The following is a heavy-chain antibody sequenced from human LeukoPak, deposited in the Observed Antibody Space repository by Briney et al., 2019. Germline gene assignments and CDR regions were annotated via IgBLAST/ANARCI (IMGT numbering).Heavy chain of an antibody. J-gene: IGHJ4*02. CDR1: GFTFSTYT. D-gene: IGHD6-6*01. CDR2: ISTRSSYL. V-gene: IGHV3-21*01. Sequence: GGSLRLSCAASGFTFSTYTMNWVRQAPGKGLQWVSSISTRSSYLYYADSVKGRFTISRDDAKNSLYLQLNSLRAEDTAVYYCAKGEGLYSSSSPFDYWGQGTLVTVSS. CDR3: AKGEGLYSSSSPFDY.